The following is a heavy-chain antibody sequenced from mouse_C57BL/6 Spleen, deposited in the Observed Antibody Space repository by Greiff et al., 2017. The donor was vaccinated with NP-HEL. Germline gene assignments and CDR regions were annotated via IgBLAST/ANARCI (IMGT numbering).Heavy chain of an antibody. V-gene: IGHV5-17*01. CDR2: ISSGSSTI. D-gene: IGHD6-2*01. CDR1: GFTFSDYG. CDR3: ASSHYFDY. Sequence: EVKLMESGGGLVKPGGSLKLSCAASGFTFSDYGMHWVRQAPEKGLEWVAYISSGSSTIDYADTVKGRFTISRDKAKNTLFLQMTSLRSEDTAMYYCASSHYFDYWGQGTTLTVSS. J-gene: IGHJ2*01.